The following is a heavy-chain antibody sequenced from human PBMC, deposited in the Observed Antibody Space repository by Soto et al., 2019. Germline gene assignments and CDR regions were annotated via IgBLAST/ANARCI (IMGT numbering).Heavy chain of an antibody. D-gene: IGHD3-22*01. V-gene: IGHV1-69*01. Sequence: QVQLVQSGAEVRKPGSSVRVSCKASGGSFNRHTISWVRQAPGQGLEWMGGIIPIFGTANHAQKFQGRVTIIADESTSTGYMELSSLRSDDTAIYYCARGWGYDSTDYYYSYCGQGTLVIVSS. J-gene: IGHJ4*02. CDR1: GGSFNRHT. CDR2: IIPIFGTA. CDR3: ARGWGYDSTDYYYSY.